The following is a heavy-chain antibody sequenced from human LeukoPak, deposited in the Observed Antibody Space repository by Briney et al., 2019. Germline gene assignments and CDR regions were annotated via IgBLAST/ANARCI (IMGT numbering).Heavy chain of an antibody. CDR2: IYHSGNS. D-gene: IGHD6-13*01. V-gene: IGHV4-38-2*01. J-gene: IGHJ6*03. CDR1: GYSISSGYY. Sequence: SETLSLTCAVSGYSISSGYYWGWIRQPPGKGLEWIGCIYHSGNSRYNPSLKSRVSISVDTSKNQFSLRLSSVTAADTAVYYCARQGVSSSPYYYYYMDVWGKGPTVTVSS. CDR3: ARQGVSSSPYYYYYMDV.